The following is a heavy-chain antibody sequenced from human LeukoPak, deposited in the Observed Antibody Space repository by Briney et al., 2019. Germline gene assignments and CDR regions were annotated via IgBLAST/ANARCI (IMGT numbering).Heavy chain of an antibody. D-gene: IGHD6-19*01. J-gene: IGHJ4*02. CDR2: ISSSSNYI. CDR3: AREMVAGTFDY. Sequence: GGSLRLSCAASEFTFSSYSMNWVRQAPGKGLEWVSSISSSSNYIYYADSMKGRFTISRDNAKNSLYLQMNSLRAEDTAVYFCAREMVAGTFDYWGQGALVTVSS. V-gene: IGHV3-21*01. CDR1: EFTFSSYS.